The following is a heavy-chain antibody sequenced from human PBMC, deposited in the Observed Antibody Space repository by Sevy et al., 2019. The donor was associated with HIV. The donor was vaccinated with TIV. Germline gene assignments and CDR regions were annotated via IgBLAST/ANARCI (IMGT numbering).Heavy chain of an antibody. Sequence: SETLSLTCTVSGGSISSYYWSWIRQPAGKGLEWIGRIYTSGSTNYNPSLKSRVTKSVDTSKNQFSLKLSSVTAADTAVYYCARGGESRSSWYYFDYWGQGTLVTVSS. J-gene: IGHJ4*02. CDR1: GGSISSYY. CDR3: ARGGESRSSWYYFDY. D-gene: IGHD6-13*01. CDR2: IYTSGST. V-gene: IGHV4-4*07.